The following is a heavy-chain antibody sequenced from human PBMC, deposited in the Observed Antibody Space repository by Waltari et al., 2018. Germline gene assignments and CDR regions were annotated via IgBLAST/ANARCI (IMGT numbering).Heavy chain of an antibody. CDR2: IYPGDSNT. J-gene: IGHJ2*01. V-gene: IGHV5-51*01. CDR3: ARQLGSSLYLYFDL. Sequence: EGRLVQSGAEVKKPGECLTIYGKATGSSCPNYWIGWVRQMPGKGLEWMGIIYPGDSNTRYNPSFQGQVTISADKSISTAYLQWSSLKASDTAIYYCARQLGSSLYLYFDLWGRGTLVTVSS. D-gene: IGHD3-16*01. CDR1: GSSCPNYW.